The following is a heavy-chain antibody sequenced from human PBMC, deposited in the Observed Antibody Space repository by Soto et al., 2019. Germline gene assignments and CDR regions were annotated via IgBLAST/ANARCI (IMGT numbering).Heavy chain of an antibody. CDR1: GGWTIRGGCP. Sequence: SEATPLTSSVWGGWTIRGGCPRNCICQSPGKGLEWIASIYHSGSTYYNPSLKSRVSISVDRPENQFSLKLSSVAAADTAVYYCVRESAVSGPNCFDSRGPGTLVAVSS. CDR3: VRESAVSGPNCFDS. CDR2: IYHSGST. D-gene: IGHD6-13*01. V-gene: IGHV4-30-2*06. J-gene: IGHJ5*01.